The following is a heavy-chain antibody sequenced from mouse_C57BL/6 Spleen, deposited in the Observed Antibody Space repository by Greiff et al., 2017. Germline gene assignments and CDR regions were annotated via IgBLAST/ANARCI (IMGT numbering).Heavy chain of an antibody. D-gene: IGHD1-1*01. J-gene: IGHJ2*01. V-gene: IGHV1-39*01. CDR1: GYSFTDYN. CDR3: ARRGARTDLGH. Sequence: EVQLQQSGPELVKPGASVKISCTASGYSFTDYNMNWVKQSPGKSLEWIGVINPNCGTTSYNQNFKGQATMTVDQSSCTAYKELNSRETGDFAVCYSARRGARTDLGHRGQGTTLTGSS. CDR2: INPNCGTT.